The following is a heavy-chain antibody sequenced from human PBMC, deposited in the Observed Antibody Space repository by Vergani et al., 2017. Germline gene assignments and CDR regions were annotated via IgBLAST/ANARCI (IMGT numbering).Heavy chain of an antibody. Sequence: EVQLVESGGGLVKPGGSLRLSCAASGFTFSSYAMSWVRQAPGKGLEWVSAISGSGGSTYYADSVKGRFTISRDNSKNTLYLQMNSLRAEDTAVYYCAKGTLGYCSGGSCYSDYWGQGTLVTVSS. J-gene: IGHJ4*02. CDR3: AKGTLGYCSGGSCYSDY. CDR2: ISGSGGST. D-gene: IGHD2-15*01. V-gene: IGHV3-23*04. CDR1: GFTFSSYA.